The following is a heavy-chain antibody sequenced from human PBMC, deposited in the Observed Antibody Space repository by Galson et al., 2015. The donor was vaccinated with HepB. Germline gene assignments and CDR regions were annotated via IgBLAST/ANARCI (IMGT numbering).Heavy chain of an antibody. Sequence: SLRLSCAASGFTFSNAWMSWVRQAPGKGLEWVGRIKSKTEGGTTDYAAPVKGRFTISRDDSKNTLYLQMNSLKTEDTAVYYCTTDWQQLKYYGMDVWGQGTTVTVSS. CDR2: IKSKTEGGTT. CDR3: TTDWQQLKYYGMDV. J-gene: IGHJ6*02. D-gene: IGHD6-13*01. CDR1: GFTFSNAW. V-gene: IGHV3-15*01.